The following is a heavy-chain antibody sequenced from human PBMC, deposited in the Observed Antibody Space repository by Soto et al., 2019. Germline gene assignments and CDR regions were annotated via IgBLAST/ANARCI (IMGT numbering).Heavy chain of an antibody. CDR2: ISGSGGST. J-gene: IGHJ4*02. D-gene: IGHD2-15*01. V-gene: IGHV3-23*01. Sequence: GGSLRLSCAASGFTFSSYAMSWVRQAPGKGLEWVSAISGSGGSTYYADSVKGRFTISRDNSKNTLYLQMNSLRAEDTAVYYCAKDPKRWVVAAMSYFDYWGQGTLVTVSS. CDR1: GFTFSSYA. CDR3: AKDPKRWVVAAMSYFDY.